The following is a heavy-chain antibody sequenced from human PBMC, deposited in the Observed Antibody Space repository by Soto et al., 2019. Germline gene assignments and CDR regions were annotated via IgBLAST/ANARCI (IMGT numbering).Heavy chain of an antibody. J-gene: IGHJ5*02. CDR2: ISSSSSYI. CDR3: AREPIAVADNWFDP. D-gene: IGHD6-19*01. Sequence: GGSLRLSCAASGFTFSSYSMNGVRQAPGKGLEWVSSISSSSSYIYYADSVKGRFTISRDNAKNSLYLQMNSLRAEDTAVYYCAREPIAVADNWFDPWGQGTLVTVSS. CDR1: GFTFSSYS. V-gene: IGHV3-21*01.